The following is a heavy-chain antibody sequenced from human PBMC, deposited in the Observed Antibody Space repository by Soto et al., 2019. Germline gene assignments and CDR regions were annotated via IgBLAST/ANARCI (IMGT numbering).Heavy chain of an antibody. D-gene: IGHD3-16*01. CDR3: VKGGYSYAYGAFDI. Sequence: GGSLRLSCSASGFIFRSYTLYWVRQAPGKGLEFVSAISGNGSTTYYADPVKGRFTISRVNSRNTLYLQMSSLRSEDTAVYYCVKGGYSYAYGAFDICGRGRMGTVSS. V-gene: IGHV3-64D*06. CDR2: ISGNGSTT. CDR1: GFIFRSYT. J-gene: IGHJ3*02.